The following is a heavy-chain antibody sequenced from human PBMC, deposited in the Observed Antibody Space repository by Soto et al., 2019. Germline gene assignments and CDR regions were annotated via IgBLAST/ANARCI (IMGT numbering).Heavy chain of an antibody. CDR3: ARRGIGSSWYTSYYYYGMDV. J-gene: IGHJ6*02. CDR2: IYYSGST. V-gene: IGHV4-59*08. Sequence: SETLSLTCTVSGGSISSYYWSWIRQPPGKGLEWIGYIYYSGSTNYNPSLKSRVTISVDTSKNQFSLKLSSVTAADTAVYYCARRGIGSSWYTSYYYYGMDVWGQGTTIT. D-gene: IGHD6-13*01. CDR1: GGSISSYY.